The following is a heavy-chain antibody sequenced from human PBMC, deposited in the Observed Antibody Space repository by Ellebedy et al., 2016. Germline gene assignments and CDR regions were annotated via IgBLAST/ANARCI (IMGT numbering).Heavy chain of an antibody. CDR2: ISWNSAAI. CDR3: AKGTMDYFYH. V-gene: IGHV3-9*01. Sequence: GGSLRLSXATSGFTFDDYALHWVRQVPGKGLEWVSGISWNSAAIGYGEAVKGRFTISRDSAKNYLYLQMNSLRAEDTAFYYCAKGTMDYFYHWGQGTLVTVSS. D-gene: IGHD4/OR15-4a*01. J-gene: IGHJ4*02. CDR1: GFTFDDYA.